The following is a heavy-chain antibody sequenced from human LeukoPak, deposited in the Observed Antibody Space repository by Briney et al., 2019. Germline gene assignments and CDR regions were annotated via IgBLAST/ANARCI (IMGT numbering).Heavy chain of an antibody. CDR1: GGSISSGGYY. CDR2: IYYSGST. Sequence: ASETLSLTCTLSGGSISSGGYYWSWIRQHPGKGLEWIGYIYYSGSTYYNPSLKSRVTISVDTSKNQFSLKLSSVTAADTAVYYCARINWNYAHYFDYWGQGTLVTVSS. V-gene: IGHV4-31*03. J-gene: IGHJ4*02. CDR3: ARINWNYAHYFDY. D-gene: IGHD1-7*01.